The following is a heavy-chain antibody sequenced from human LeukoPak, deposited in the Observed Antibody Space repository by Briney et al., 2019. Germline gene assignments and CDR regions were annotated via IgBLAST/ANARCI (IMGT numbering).Heavy chain of an antibody. CDR2: IYSGGST. CDR3: ASNKYSSSWYTDY. D-gene: IGHD6-13*01. Sequence: GRSLRLSCAASGFTVSSNYMSWVRQAPGKGLEWVSVIYSGGSTYYADSVKGRFTISRDNSKNTLYLQMNSLRAEDTAVYYCASNKYSSSWYTDYWGQGTLVTVSS. J-gene: IGHJ4*02. CDR1: GFTVSSNY. V-gene: IGHV3-66*01.